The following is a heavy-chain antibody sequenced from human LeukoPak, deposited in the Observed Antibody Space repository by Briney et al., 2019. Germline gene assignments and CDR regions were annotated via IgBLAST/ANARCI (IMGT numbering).Heavy chain of an antibody. CDR3: ARESLGVETTPG. Sequence: SQTLSLTCSVSGGSISGSGLYWSWFRQFPTKGLEYIGYIYYSGSTDYNPSLKSRVTISVDTSKNQFSLKLASVSAADTAVYHCARESLGVETTPGWGPGTLVTVSS. J-gene: IGHJ4*02. V-gene: IGHV4-31*03. CDR2: IYYSGST. D-gene: IGHD3-3*01. CDR1: GGSISGSGLY.